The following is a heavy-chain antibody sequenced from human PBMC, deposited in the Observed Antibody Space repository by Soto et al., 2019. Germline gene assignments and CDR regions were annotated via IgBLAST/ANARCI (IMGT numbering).Heavy chain of an antibody. CDR2: ITPNSGDT. Sequence: QVKLVQSGAEVKKAGASVKVSCKASGYIFTGYFIHWVRQIAGQGLQWMGRITPNSGDTKYGETFQGRVTLTRDTSTRTAYMELSGLTSDVTAMYYCVRWGYGSNSLEFWGQGTLVTVSS. CDR3: VRWGYGSNSLEF. V-gene: IGHV1-2*06. D-gene: IGHD4-17*01. J-gene: IGHJ4*03. CDR1: GYIFTGYF.